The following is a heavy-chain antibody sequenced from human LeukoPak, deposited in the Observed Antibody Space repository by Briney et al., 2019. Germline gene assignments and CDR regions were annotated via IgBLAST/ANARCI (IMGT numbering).Heavy chain of an antibody. CDR1: GFTFSDHY. CDR3: ARCFYDSSGFPYDH. CDR2: IRNKANGYTT. J-gene: IGHJ4*02. V-gene: IGHV3-72*01. Sequence: PGQSLRLSCAASGFTFSDHYLDWVRQAPGKGLEWDGRIRNKANGYTTAYAASVKGRFSISRDDSKNSLYLQMNSLKTEDTAVYYCARCFYDSSGFPYDHWGQGTLVTVYS. D-gene: IGHD3-22*01.